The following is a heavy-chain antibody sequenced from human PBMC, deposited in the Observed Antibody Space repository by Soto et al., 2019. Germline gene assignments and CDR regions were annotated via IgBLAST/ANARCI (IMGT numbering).Heavy chain of an antibody. V-gene: IGHV1-3*01. J-gene: IGHJ4*02. D-gene: IGHD6-19*01. CDR1: GYTFTSYA. CDR2: INAGNGNT. CDR3: ARNIVRGQWLAHGY. Sequence: QVQLVQSGAEVKKPGASVKVSCKASGYTFTSYAMHWVRQAPGQRLEWMGWINAGNGNTKYSQKFQGRVTITRDTSASTAYMELSSLRSEDTAVYYCARNIVRGQWLAHGYWGQGTLVTVSS.